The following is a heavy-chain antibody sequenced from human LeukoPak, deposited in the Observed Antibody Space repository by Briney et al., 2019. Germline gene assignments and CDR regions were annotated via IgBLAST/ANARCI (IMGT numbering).Heavy chain of an antibody. CDR1: GGSFSGYY. CDR2: INHSGST. J-gene: IGHJ4*02. CDR3: ARPAGYPGLNYFDY. D-gene: IGHD6-25*01. V-gene: IGHV4-34*01. Sequence: PSEPLSLTCAVYGGSFSGYYWSWIRQPPGKGLEWIGEINHSGSTNYNPSLKSRVTISVDTSKNQFSLKLSSVTAADTAVYYCARPAGYPGLNYFDYWGQGTLVTVSS.